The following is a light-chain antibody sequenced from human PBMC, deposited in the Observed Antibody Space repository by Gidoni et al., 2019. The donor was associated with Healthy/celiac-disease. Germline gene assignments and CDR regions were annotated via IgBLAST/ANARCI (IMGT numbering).Light chain of an antibody. Sequence: DIVMTQSPLSLPVTPGEPASISCRSSQSLLHSNGYNYLDWDLQKPGQSPQLLIYLGSNRASGVPERVSGSGAGKDFKLKISRVEAEDVGVYYCMQALQTPITFGQGTRLEIK. J-gene: IGKJ5*01. CDR2: LGS. V-gene: IGKV2-28*01. CDR1: QSLLHSNGYNY. CDR3: MQALQTPIT.